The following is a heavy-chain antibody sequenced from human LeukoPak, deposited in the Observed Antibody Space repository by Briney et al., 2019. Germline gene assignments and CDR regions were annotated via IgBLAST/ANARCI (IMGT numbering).Heavy chain of an antibody. Sequence: SETLSLTCTVSGGSINSYYWSWIRQPAGKKLEWIGRIYTSGSTNYNPSLKSRVTISVDESKTQLSLRLESVTAADTAVYYCARGTITTVTDSWGPGTLVTVSS. J-gene: IGHJ4*02. CDR2: IYTSGST. CDR3: ARGTITTVTDS. V-gene: IGHV4-4*07. D-gene: IGHD4-17*01. CDR1: GGSINSYY.